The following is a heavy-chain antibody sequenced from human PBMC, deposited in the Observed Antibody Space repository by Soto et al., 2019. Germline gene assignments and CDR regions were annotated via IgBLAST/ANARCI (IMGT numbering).Heavy chain of an antibody. CDR3: ARLRPTNYGSGSYCDDY. D-gene: IGHD3-10*01. V-gene: IGHV2-26*01. Sequence: QVTLKESGPVLVKPTETLTLTCAVSGFSLSDGRMGVSRIRQPPGKALESLAHIFSNDEKSYIASLKTGLTLSRDTSEGLVVLTMTNLDPVDTATYYCARLRPTNYGSGSYCDDYWGQGTLVTVSS. CDR2: IFSNDEK. J-gene: IGHJ4*02. CDR1: GFSLSDGRMG.